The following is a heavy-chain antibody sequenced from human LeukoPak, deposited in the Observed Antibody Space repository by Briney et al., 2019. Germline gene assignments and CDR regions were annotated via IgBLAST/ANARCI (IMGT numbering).Heavy chain of an antibody. D-gene: IGHD3-10*01. J-gene: IGHJ4*02. CDR2: ISYTGST. Sequence: SETLSLTCTVSGGSISSNYWSWIRQPPGKGLEWMGYISYTGSTNYNPSLKSRVTISLDTSKNQFSLKLSSVTAADTAVYYCARAPLNSMIRGLGYFDYWGQGTLVTVSS. CDR3: ARAPLNSMIRGLGYFDY. CDR1: GGSISSNY. V-gene: IGHV4-59*01.